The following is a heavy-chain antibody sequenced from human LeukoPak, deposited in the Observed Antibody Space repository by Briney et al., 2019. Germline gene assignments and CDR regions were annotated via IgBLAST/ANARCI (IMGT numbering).Heavy chain of an antibody. Sequence: GASVKVSCKASGGTFSSYAISWVRQAPGQGLEWMGGIIPIFGTANYAQKFQGRVTITADESTSTAYMELSSLRSEDTAVYYCARGTADNWNYIPLDYWGQGTLVTVSS. V-gene: IGHV1-69*13. D-gene: IGHD1-7*01. CDR3: ARGTADNWNYIPLDY. CDR1: GGTFSSYA. CDR2: IIPIFGTA. J-gene: IGHJ4*02.